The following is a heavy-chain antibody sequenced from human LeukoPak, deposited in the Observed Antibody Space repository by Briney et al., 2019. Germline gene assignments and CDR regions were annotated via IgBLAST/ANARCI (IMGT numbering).Heavy chain of an antibody. V-gene: IGHV4-39*01. J-gene: IGHJ4*02. D-gene: IGHD5-24*01. Sequence: ETLSLTCPVSGGSISSSSYYWGWIRQPPGKGLAWIGSIYYSGSTYYNPSLKSRVTISVDTSKNQFSLKLSSVTAADTAVYYCARQSREGYNYLDYWGQGTLVTVSS. CDR1: GGSISSSSYY. CDR2: IYYSGST. CDR3: ARQSREGYNYLDY.